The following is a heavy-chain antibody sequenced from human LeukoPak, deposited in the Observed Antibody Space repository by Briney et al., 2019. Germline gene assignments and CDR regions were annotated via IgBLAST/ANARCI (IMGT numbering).Heavy chain of an antibody. CDR2: IYYSGST. CDR1: GGSISSYY. CDR3: ARHVLSSGRWFDP. J-gene: IGHJ5*02. Sequence: KTSETLSLTCTVSGGSISSYYWSWIRQPPGKGLEWIGYIYYSGSTNYNPSLKSRVTISVDTSKNQFSLKLSSVTAADTAVYYCARHVLSSGRWFDPWGQGTLVTVSS. D-gene: IGHD6-25*01. V-gene: IGHV4-59*08.